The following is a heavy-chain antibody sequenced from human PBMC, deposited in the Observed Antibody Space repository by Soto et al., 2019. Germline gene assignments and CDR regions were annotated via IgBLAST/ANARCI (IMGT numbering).Heavy chain of an antibody. D-gene: IGHD3-10*01. CDR2: ISGSGGST. V-gene: IGHV3-23*01. CDR3: AKDPLLWFGDPPLDY. Sequence: EVQLLESGGGLVQPGGSLRLSCAASVFTFSSYAMSWVRQAPGKGLEWVSAISGSGGSTYYADSVKGRFTISRDNSKNTLYLQMNSQRAEDTAVYYCAKDPLLWFGDPPLDYWGQGTLVTV. CDR1: VFTFSSYA. J-gene: IGHJ4*02.